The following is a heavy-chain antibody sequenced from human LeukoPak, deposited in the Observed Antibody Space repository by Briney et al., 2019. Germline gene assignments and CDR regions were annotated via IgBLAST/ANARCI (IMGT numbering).Heavy chain of an antibody. D-gene: IGHD5-24*01. CDR1: GYTFTSYD. CDR2: MNPNSGNT. Sequence: GASVKVSCKASGYTFTSYDINWVRQATGQGLEWMGWMNPNSGNTGYAQKFQGRVTMTRNTSISTAYMELSSLRSEDTAVYYCAGGPTKDGYNSDGVDVWGQGTTVTVSS. CDR3: AGGPTKDGYNSDGVDV. V-gene: IGHV1-8*01. J-gene: IGHJ6*02.